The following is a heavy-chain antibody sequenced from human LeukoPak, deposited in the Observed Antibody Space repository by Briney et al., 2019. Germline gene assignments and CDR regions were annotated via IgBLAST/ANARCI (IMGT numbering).Heavy chain of an antibody. J-gene: IGHJ5*02. V-gene: IGHV4-39*01. CDR1: GGSISSSSYY. CDR2: IYYSGST. CDR3: ARRKRYAVSGGNVREGFDP. D-gene: IGHD2-15*01. Sequence: PSETLSLTCTVSGGSISSSSYYWGWIRQPPGEGLEWIGSIYYSGSTYYNPSLKSRVTISVDTSKNQFSLKLSSVTAADTAVYYCARRKRYAVSGGNVREGFDPWGQGTLVTVSS.